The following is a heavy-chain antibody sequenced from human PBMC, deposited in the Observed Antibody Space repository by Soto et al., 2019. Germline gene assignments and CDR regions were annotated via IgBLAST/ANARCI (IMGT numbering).Heavy chain of an antibody. J-gene: IGHJ4*02. Sequence: SETLSLTCTVSGGSISSGNYYWSWIRQPPGKGLEWIGNVYYSGSPYYNPSLKSRLTISVDTSKNQFSLSLRSVSAADTALYFCARHTLTPVTTFDFWGQGTLVTVSS. CDR3: ARHTLTPVTTFDF. CDR2: VYYSGSP. D-gene: IGHD4-17*01. V-gene: IGHV4-39*01. CDR1: GGSISSGNYY.